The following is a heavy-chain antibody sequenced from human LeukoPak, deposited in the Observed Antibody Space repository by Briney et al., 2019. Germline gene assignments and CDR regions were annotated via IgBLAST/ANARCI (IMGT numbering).Heavy chain of an antibody. CDR2: INHSGST. V-gene: IGHV4-34*01. J-gene: IGHJ5*02. D-gene: IGHD1-26*01. CDR1: GGSFSGYY. CDR3: ARSLVVGATYPYH. Sequence: PSETLSLTCGVYGGSFSGYYWSWIRQPPGKGLEWIGEINHSGSTNYNPSLKSRVTISVDTSKNQFSLKLSSVTAADTAVYYCARSLVVGATYPYHWGQGTLVTVSS.